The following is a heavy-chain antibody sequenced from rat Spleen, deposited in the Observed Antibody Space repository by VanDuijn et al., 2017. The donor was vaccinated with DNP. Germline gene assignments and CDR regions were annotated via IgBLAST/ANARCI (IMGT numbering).Heavy chain of an antibody. J-gene: IGHJ2*01. V-gene: IGHV3-3*01. CDR3: AIQLGVFDY. D-gene: IGHD5-1*01. CDR1: GFSITNNFK. Sequence: EVLLQESGPGLVKPSQSLSLTCSVTGFSITNNFKWSWIRKFPGNKLEWMGYVTNAGNTDYNPSLKSRISITKDTSKNQFFLQVNSVTPEDTATYYCAIQLGVFDYWDQGVMVTVSS. CDR2: VTNAGNT.